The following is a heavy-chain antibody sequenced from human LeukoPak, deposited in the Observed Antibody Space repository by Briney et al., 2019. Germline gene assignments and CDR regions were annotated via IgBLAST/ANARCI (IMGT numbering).Heavy chain of an antibody. V-gene: IGHV1-24*01. CDR3: ATGIPRYCYYGMDV. CDR2: FDPEDGET. D-gene: IGHD3-3*01. CDR1: GYTLTELS. Sequence: ASVKVSCKVSGYTLTELSMHWVRQAPGKGLEWMGGFDPEDGETIYAQKFQGRVTMTEDTSTDTAYMELSSLRSEDTAVYYCATGIPRYCYYGMDVWGQGTTVTVSS. J-gene: IGHJ6*02.